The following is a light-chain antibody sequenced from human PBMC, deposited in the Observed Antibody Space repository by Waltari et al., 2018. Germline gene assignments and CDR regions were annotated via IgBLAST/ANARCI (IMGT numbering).Light chain of an antibody. CDR1: SSDVGGYNY. J-gene: IGLJ3*02. Sequence: QSALTQPRSVSGSPGQSVTISCTGTSSDVGGYNYVSWYQQHPGKVPKLMIYDVSTRSAGVPDRVSGSKSGNTASLIISGLQTEDEADYYCCSYVGRYIWVFGGGTKLTVL. CDR2: DVS. CDR3: CSYVGRYIWV. V-gene: IGLV2-11*01.